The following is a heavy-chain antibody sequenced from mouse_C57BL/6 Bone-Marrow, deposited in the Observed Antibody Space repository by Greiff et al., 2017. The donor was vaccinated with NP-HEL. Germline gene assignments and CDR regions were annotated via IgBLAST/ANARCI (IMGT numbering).Heavy chain of an antibody. CDR3: AIPPMYYYGGGDY. Sequence: QVQLQQPGAELVKPGASVKVSCKASGYTFTSYWMHWVKQRPGQGLEWIGRIHPSDSDTNYNQKFKGTATLTVDKSSSTAYMQLSSLTSEDSAVYYGAIPPMYYYGGGDYWGKGTTLTVSS. CDR1: GYTFTSYW. D-gene: IGHD1-1*01. CDR2: IHPSDSDT. V-gene: IGHV1-74*01. J-gene: IGHJ2*01.